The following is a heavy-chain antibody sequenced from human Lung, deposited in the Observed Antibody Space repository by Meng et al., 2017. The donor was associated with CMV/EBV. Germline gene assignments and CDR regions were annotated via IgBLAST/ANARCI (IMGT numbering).Heavy chain of an antibody. V-gene: IGHV4-31*02. D-gene: IGHD2-2*02. CDR2: IYYGGGT. J-gene: IGHJ2*01. CDR1: GGYY. CDR3: ARDQGCSSTSCYIRGVRYFDL. Sequence: GGYYWSWIRQHPGKGLEWIGYIYYGGGTYYNPSLKSRVTISVDTSKNQFSLKLSSVTAADTAVYYCARDQGCSSTSCYIRGVRYFDLWGRGTLVTVSS.